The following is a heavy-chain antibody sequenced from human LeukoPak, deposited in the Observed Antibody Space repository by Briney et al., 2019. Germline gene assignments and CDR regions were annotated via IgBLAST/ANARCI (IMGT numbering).Heavy chain of an antibody. J-gene: IGHJ4*02. D-gene: IGHD1-26*01. Sequence: PGGSLRLSCAASGFTFSSYGMHWVRQAPGKGLEWVAVISYDGSNKYYADSVKGRFTISRDNSKNTLYLQMNSLRAEDTAVYYCGRIPRELDYWGQGTLVTVSS. CDR2: ISYDGSNK. V-gene: IGHV3-30*03. CDR3: GRIPRELDY. CDR1: GFTFSSYG.